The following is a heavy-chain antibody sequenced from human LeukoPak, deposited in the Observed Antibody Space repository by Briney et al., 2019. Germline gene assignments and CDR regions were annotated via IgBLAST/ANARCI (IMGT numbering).Heavy chain of an antibody. Sequence: PGGSLRLSCAASGFTFSSYAMSWVRQAPGKGLEWVSAISGSSGSTYYADSVKGRFTISRDNSKNTLYLQMNSLRAEDTAVYYCAKGRFLSRQGDRSSFDYWGQGTLVTVSS. CDR1: GFTFSSYA. J-gene: IGHJ4*02. CDR3: AKGRFLSRQGDRSSFDY. D-gene: IGHD3-22*01. V-gene: IGHV3-23*01. CDR2: ISGSSGST.